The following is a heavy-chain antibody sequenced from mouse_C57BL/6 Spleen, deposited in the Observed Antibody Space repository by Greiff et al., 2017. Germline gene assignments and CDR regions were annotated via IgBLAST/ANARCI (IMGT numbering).Heavy chain of an antibody. CDR1: GYTFTSYW. CDR2: IDPSDSET. CDR3: ARELTGTGFAY. D-gene: IGHD4-1*01. V-gene: IGHV1-52*01. Sequence: QVQLKQPGAELVRPGSSVKLSCKASGYTFTSYWMHWVKQRPIQGLEWIGNIDPSDSETHYNQKFKDKATLTVDKSSSTAYMQLSSLTSEDSAVYYCARELTGTGFAYWGQGTLVTVSA. J-gene: IGHJ3*01.